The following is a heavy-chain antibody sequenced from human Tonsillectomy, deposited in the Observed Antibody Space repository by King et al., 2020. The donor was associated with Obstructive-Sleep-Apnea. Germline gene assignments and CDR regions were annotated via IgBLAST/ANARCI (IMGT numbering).Heavy chain of an antibody. CDR2: IYYSGST. D-gene: IGHD6-19*01. Sequence: QLQESGPGLVKPSETLSLTCTVSGGSISSSSYYWGWIRQPPGKGLEWIGSIYYSGSTYYHPSLKSRVTISVDTSTNQFSLKLSSVTAADTAVYYCARDGIGLAVAGRVDNWFDPWGQGTLVTVSS. J-gene: IGHJ5*02. CDR3: ARDGIGLAVAGRVDNWFDP. V-gene: IGHV4-39*07. CDR1: GGSISSSSYY.